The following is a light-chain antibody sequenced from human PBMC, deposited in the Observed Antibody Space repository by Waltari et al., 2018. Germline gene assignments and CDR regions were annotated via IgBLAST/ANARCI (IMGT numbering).Light chain of an antibody. CDR3: QQLNSYQS. J-gene: IGKJ5*01. CDR1: QGISTY. V-gene: IGKV1-9*01. Sequence: IQLTQSPSSLSASVGDRVTITCRASQGISTYLAWYQQKPGKAPQLLIYEASTLQIGVPSRFSGSGSGTDFTLTISSLQPEDFAPYYCQQLNSYQSFGQGTRLEIK. CDR2: EAS.